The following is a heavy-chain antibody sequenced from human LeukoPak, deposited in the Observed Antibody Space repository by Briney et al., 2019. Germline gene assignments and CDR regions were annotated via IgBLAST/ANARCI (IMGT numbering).Heavy chain of an antibody. CDR3: ARGYCSSTSCYAFDD. CDR2: IRSSGSTI. Sequence: GGSLRLSCAASGFTFSSSEMNWVRQAPGKGLEWVSYIRSSGSTIYYADSVKGRFTISRDNAKNSLYLQMNSLRAEDTAVYYCARGYCSSTSCYAFDDWGEGTLVTVYS. D-gene: IGHD2-2*01. J-gene: IGHJ4*02. CDR1: GFTFSSSE. V-gene: IGHV3-48*03.